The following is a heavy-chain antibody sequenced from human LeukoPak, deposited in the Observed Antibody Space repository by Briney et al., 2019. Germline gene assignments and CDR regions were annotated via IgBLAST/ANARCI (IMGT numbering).Heavy chain of an antibody. CDR1: GGSINVYY. J-gene: IGHJ4*02. V-gene: IGHV4-59*01. D-gene: IGHD3-10*01. CDR3: AGVFSGRRPFEL. Sequence: SETLSLTCTVSGGSINVYYWNWLRQPPGKGLEWIGFIYYRGATNNNPSLKSRVTTSIDTSKKQFSLKLSSVTAADTAVYYCAGVFSGRRPFELWGQGTLVTVSS. CDR2: IYYRGAT.